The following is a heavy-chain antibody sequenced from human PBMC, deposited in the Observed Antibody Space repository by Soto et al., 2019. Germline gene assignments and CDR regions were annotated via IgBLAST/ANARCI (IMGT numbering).Heavy chain of an antibody. D-gene: IGHD2-8*01. CDR1: GGSISSGGYS. Sequence: SETLSLTCAVSGGSISSGGYSWSWIRQPPGKGLEWIGYIYHSGSTYYNPSLKSRVTISVDRSKNQFSLKLSSVTAADTAVYYCARGAPVRFDPWAREPWSPSPQ. V-gene: IGHV4-30-2*01. CDR3: ARGAPVRFDP. J-gene: IGHJ5*02. CDR2: IYHSGST.